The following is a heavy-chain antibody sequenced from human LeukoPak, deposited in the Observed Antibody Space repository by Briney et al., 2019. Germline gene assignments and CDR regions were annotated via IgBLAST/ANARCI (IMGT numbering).Heavy chain of an antibody. CDR1: GFTFTTYA. CDR3: AKFYDILTGYLDH. Sequence: GGSLRLSCAASGFTFTTYAMGWVRQSPGKGLEWVSSISGGGGGTYYAEFVKGRFTISRDNSKNTLYLQMNSLRAEDTAVYYCAKFYDILTGYLDHWGQGTLVTVSS. CDR2: ISGGGGGT. D-gene: IGHD3-9*01. J-gene: IGHJ4*02. V-gene: IGHV3-23*01.